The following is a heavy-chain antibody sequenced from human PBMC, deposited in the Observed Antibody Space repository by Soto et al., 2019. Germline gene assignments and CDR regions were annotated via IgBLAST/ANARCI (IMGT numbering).Heavy chain of an antibody. CDR1: GGSISGYY. J-gene: IGHJ5*02. CDR2: VYYSGTT. Sequence: QVQLRESGPGLVTPSETLSLICTVSGGSISGYYWSWIRQPPRKAPEWIGYVYYSGTTNYNPSLRSRVTISVDTSRTQFSLKMTSLTDADTAVYYCAKGGPSSQWFDPWGLGTLVTVSS. V-gene: IGHV4-59*01. CDR3: AKGGPSSQWFDP. D-gene: IGHD6-13*01.